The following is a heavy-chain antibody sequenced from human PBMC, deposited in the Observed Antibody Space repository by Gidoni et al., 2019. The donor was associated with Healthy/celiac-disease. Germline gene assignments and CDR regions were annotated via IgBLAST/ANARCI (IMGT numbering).Heavy chain of an antibody. Sequence: VKLVESGGGVVQPGRSLRLSCAAPGFTVSSYGMNWVRQAPGKGREWVVVIWYDGSNKYYADSVKGRFTISRDNSKNTLYLQMNSLRAEDTAVYYCARDLGGALGYWGQGTLVTVSS. CDR3: ARDLGGALGY. V-gene: IGHV3-33*01. CDR2: IWYDGSNK. D-gene: IGHD3-16*01. CDR1: GFTVSSYG. J-gene: IGHJ4*02.